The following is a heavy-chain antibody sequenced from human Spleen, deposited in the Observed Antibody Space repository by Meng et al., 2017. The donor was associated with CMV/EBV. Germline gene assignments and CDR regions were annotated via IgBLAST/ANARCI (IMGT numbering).Heavy chain of an antibody. J-gene: IGHJ5*02. V-gene: IGHV4-59*06. CDR2: ISYSGST. Sequence: ESLKISCTVSGGSISSYYWSWIRQPPGKGLEWIGYISYSGSTYYNPSLKSRVTISVDTSKNQFSLKLSSVTAADTAVYYCARVGGGGGFAPWGQGTLVTVSS. CDR1: GGSISSYY. D-gene: IGHD1-26*01. CDR3: ARVGGGGGFAP.